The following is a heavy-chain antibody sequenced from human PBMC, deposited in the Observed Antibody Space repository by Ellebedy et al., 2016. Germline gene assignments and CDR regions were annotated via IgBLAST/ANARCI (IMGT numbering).Heavy chain of an antibody. CDR3: ARDVTTPYGKFSYYFDY. CDR2: IYSGGST. CDR1: GFTVSSNY. J-gene: IGHJ4*02. D-gene: IGHD3-10*01. Sequence: GGSLRLXCAASGFTVSSNYMSWVRQAPGKGLEWVSLIYSGGSTYYADSVKGRFTISRDNSKNTLYLQMNGLRAEDSAVYYCARDVTTPYGKFSYYFDYWGQGTLVTVSS. V-gene: IGHV3-66*01.